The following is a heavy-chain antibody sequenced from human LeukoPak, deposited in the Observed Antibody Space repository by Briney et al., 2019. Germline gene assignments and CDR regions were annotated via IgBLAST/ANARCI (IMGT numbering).Heavy chain of an antibody. D-gene: IGHD3-10*01. J-gene: IGHJ4*02. V-gene: IGHV3-30*02. CDR3: AKNRVRGVIMPFYADDDY. Sequence: GGSLRLSCATSGFTFSSYGMYWVRQAPGKGLEWVAFIRYDGSNKYYADSVKGRFTVSRDNSKNTLYLQMNSLRAEDTAVYYCAKNRVRGVIMPFYADDDYWGQGTLVTVSS. CDR1: GFTFSSYG. CDR2: IRYDGSNK.